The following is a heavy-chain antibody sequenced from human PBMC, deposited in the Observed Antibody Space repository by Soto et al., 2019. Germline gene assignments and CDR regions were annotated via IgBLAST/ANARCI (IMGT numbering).Heavy chain of an antibody. D-gene: IGHD3-10*01. J-gene: IGHJ4*02. Sequence: ASVKVSCKASGYIFTSYYIHLVLQAPGQGLEWMGWINPFDGSRMFAQSFQGRVTMTRDTSTSTVYMEVSSLRSEDTAVYYCSRVDPGETSPFDHWGQGTLVTVSS. CDR1: GYIFTSYY. V-gene: IGHV1-46*03. CDR2: INPFDGSR. CDR3: SRVDPGETSPFDH.